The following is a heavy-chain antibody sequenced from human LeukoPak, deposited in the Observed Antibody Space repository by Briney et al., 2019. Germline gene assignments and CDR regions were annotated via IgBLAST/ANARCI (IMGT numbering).Heavy chain of an antibody. D-gene: IGHD2-15*01. V-gene: IGHV4-31*03. J-gene: IGHJ3*02. Sequence: SETLSLTCTVSGGSISSGGYYWSWIRQHPGKGLEWIGYIYYRGSTYYNPSLKSRVTISVDTSKNQFSLKLSSVTAADTAVYYCARDIGYCSGGSCEGLDAFDIWGQGTMVTVSS. CDR1: GGSISSGGYY. CDR3: ARDIGYCSGGSCEGLDAFDI. CDR2: IYYRGST.